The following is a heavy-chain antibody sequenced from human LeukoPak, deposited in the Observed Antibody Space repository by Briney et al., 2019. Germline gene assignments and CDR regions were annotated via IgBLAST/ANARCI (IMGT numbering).Heavy chain of an antibody. V-gene: IGHV3-13*01. CDR2: IGTAGDA. CDR1: GFTSSSYG. Sequence: PAGSLRRSSAASGFTSSSYGMHRVRQATGKGLEWVSAIGTAGDAYYPGSEKGGFTISRENAKTSLYLQMNSLRGGDTAVYYCARAVPDILTGSGAFDIWGQGTMVTVSS. CDR3: ARAVPDILTGSGAFDI. D-gene: IGHD3-9*01. J-gene: IGHJ3*02.